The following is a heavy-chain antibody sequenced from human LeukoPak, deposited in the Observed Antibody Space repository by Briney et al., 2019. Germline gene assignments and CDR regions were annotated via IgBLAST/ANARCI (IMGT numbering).Heavy chain of an antibody. Sequence: SETLSLTCAVYGGSFSGHYWSWIRQPPGKGLEWIGEINHSGSTNYNPSLKSRVTISVDTSKNQFSLKLSSVTAADTAVYYCARGRGRGRYCSSTSCYTALDYWGQGTLVTVSS. J-gene: IGHJ4*02. CDR3: ARGRGRGRYCSSTSCYTALDY. CDR2: INHSGST. CDR1: GGSFSGHY. D-gene: IGHD2-2*02. V-gene: IGHV4-34*01.